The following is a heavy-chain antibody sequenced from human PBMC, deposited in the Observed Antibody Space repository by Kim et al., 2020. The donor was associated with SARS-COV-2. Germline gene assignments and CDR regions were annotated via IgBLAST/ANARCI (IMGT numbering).Heavy chain of an antibody. CDR1: GFTFSSYG. CDR3: AKEGAETVRGANYYYYGRDV. Sequence: GGSLRLSCAASGFTFSSYGMHWVRQAPGKGLEWVAVIWCDGSDKNYADSVKGRFTISRDNSKNTLYLQMNSLRAEDTAVYYCAKEGAETVRGANYYYYGRDVRGQGTTGTLSS. V-gene: IGHV3-33*06. CDR2: IWCDGSDK. J-gene: IGHJ6*02. D-gene: IGHD3-10*01.